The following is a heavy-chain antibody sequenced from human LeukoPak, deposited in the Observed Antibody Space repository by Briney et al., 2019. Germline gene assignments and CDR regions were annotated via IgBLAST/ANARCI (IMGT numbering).Heavy chain of an antibody. Sequence: GGSLRLSCAASGFTFDDYAMHWVRQAPGKGLEGVSGISLNSGTIVYADSVRGRFTISRDNAKNSLYLQMNSLRDEDTALYYCAKGRGKTAMATFDYWGQGTLVTVSS. V-gene: IGHV3-9*01. CDR1: GFTFDDYA. CDR2: ISLNSGTI. D-gene: IGHD5-18*01. J-gene: IGHJ4*02. CDR3: AKGRGKTAMATFDY.